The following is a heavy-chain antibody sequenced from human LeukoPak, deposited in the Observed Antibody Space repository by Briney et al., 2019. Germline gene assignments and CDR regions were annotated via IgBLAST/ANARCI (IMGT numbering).Heavy chain of an antibody. CDR2: IYPGDSDI. V-gene: IGHV5-51*01. Sequence: GESLKISCKGSGYSFNTYWIGWVRQMPGKGLEWMGIIYPGDSDITYSPSFQGQVTISADKSISTAYLQWSSLKASDTAMYYCARHTAARPYYYYYYMDVWGKGTTVTVSS. D-gene: IGHD6-6*01. J-gene: IGHJ6*03. CDR3: ARHTAARPYYYYYYMDV. CDR1: GYSFNTYW.